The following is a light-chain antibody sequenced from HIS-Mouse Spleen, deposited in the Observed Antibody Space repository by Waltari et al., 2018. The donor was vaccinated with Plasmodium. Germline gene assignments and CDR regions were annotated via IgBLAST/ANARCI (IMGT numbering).Light chain of an antibody. J-gene: IGLJ2*01. CDR2: EVN. V-gene: IGLV2-8*01. CDR1: SSDVGGYNY. CDR3: SSYAGSNDLV. Sequence: QSALTQPPSASGSPGQSVTIPCTGTSSDVGGYNYVSGYQQHPGKAPKLMIYEVNKRPSGVPGRVSGSKPGNTAYLTVSGLQAEDEADYYCSSYAGSNDLVVGGGTKLTVL.